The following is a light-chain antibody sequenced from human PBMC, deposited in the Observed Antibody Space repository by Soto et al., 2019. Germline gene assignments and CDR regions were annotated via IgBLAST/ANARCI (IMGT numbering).Light chain of an antibody. CDR1: SSDVGGYSY. CDR3: CSYTGSYSDV. Sequence: QSALTQPHSVSGSPGQSVTISCTGTSSDVGGYSYVSWYQQHPGKAPELIIYDVTERPSGVPDRFSGSKSGNTASLTISGLQAEDEADYYCCSYTGSYSDVFGIGTKVTVL. CDR2: DVT. J-gene: IGLJ1*01. V-gene: IGLV2-11*01.